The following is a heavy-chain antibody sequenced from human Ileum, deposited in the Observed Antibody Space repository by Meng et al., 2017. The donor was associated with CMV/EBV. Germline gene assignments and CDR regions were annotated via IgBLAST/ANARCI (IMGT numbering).Heavy chain of an antibody. J-gene: IGHJ4*02. CDR1: GFTFNNYA. Sequence: GGSLRLSCAASGFTFNNYAMSWVRQAPGKGLEWLGRIETKSDGGTTDYAAPVKGRFTISRDETKNTLYLQMNSLKTDDTGVYYCTTGLNCKYSWDYYWGQGTQVTVSS. D-gene: IGHD3-10*01. CDR2: IETKSDGGTT. V-gene: IGHV3-15*04. CDR3: TTGLNCKYSWDYY.